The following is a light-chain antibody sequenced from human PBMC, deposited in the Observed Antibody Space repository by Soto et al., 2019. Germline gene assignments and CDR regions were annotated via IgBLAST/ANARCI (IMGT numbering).Light chain of an antibody. J-gene: IGKJ4*01. CDR2: TAS. Sequence: DVHMTQSPSSVSASVGARVTITCGASQDINKWLAWYQQKPGLAPNLLIYTASTLQRGVPSRFSGSGSGTDFTLTISSLHPEDLATYYCQQGKDFPLTFGGGTKVDIK. CDR3: QQGKDFPLT. CDR1: QDINKW. V-gene: IGKV1-12*01.